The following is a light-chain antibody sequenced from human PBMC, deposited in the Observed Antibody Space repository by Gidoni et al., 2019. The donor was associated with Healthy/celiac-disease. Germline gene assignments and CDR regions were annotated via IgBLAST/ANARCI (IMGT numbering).Light chain of an antibody. CDR2: EGS. CDR3: CSYAGSSTLV. J-gene: IGLJ2*01. V-gene: IGLV2-23*01. CDR1: SSDVGSYNL. Sequence: QSALTQPASVSGSPGPSITISCTGTSSDVGSYNLVSWYQQHPGKAPKPMIYEGSKRPSVVSNRFSGSKSGNTASLTISGLQAEDEADYYCCSYAGSSTLVFGGGTKLTVL.